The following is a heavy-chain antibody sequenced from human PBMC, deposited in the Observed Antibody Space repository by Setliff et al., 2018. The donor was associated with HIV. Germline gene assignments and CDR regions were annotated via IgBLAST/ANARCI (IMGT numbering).Heavy chain of an antibody. Sequence: SETLSLTCTVSGDSISSYYWTWIRQPPGKGLEWIGYIFISGSTYYNPSLKSRATISVDTSKNQSSLKLSSVTAADTAMYYCARHYGAVKSVVTVVAKYFPHWGQGTLVTVSS. D-gene: IGHD2-21*02. V-gene: IGHV4-4*08. CDR3: ARHYGAVKSVVTVVAKYFPH. CDR1: GDSISSYY. J-gene: IGHJ1*01. CDR2: IFISGST.